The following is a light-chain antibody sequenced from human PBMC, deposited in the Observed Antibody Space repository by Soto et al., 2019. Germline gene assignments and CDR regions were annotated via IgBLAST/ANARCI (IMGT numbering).Light chain of an antibody. CDR1: QSVSSSY. CDR3: QQYASSPLT. Sequence: EIVLTQSPGTLSLSPGERATLSCRASQSVSSSYLAWYQQKPGQAPRLLIYGASSSATGIPDRFSGSGSGKYFTLTISRLECEDVAVYYWQQYASSPLTFGGGTKVEIK. CDR2: GAS. V-gene: IGKV3-20*01. J-gene: IGKJ4*01.